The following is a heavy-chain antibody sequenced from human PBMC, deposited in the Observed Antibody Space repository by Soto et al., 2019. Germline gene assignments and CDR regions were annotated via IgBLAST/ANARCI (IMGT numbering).Heavy chain of an antibody. V-gene: IGHV3-15*07. CDR3: TTDPVTMIVVVPSSG. Sequence: GGSLRLSCAASGFTFSNAWMNWVRQAPGKGLEWVGRIKSKTEGGTTDYAAPVKGRSTISRDDSKNTPYLQMNSLKTEDTAVYYCTTDPVTMIVVVPSSGWGQGTLVTVSS. CDR1: GFTFSNAW. CDR2: IKSKTEGGTT. D-gene: IGHD3-22*01. J-gene: IGHJ4*02.